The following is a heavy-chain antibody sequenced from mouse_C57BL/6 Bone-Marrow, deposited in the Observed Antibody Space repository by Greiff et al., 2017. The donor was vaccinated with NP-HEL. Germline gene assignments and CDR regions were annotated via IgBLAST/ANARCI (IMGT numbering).Heavy chain of an antibody. CDR2: IYPSDSET. V-gene: IGHV1-61*01. CDR3: ARSVTTVVAQYYFDY. Sequence: QVHVKQPGAELVRPGSSVKLSCKASGYTFTSYWMDWVKQRPGQGLEWIGNIYPSDSETHYNQKFKDKATLTVDKSSSTAYMQLSSLTSEDSAVYYCARSVTTVVAQYYFDYWGQGTTLTVSS. CDR1: GYTFTSYW. D-gene: IGHD1-1*01. J-gene: IGHJ2*01.